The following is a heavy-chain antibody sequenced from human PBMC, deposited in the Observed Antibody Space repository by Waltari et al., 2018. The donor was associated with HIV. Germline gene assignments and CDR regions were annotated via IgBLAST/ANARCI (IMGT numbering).Heavy chain of an antibody. V-gene: IGHV1-3*01. CDR2: INAGNGNT. CDR1: GYTFTSYA. CDR3: ARDPSKHYYDSSGYLGH. J-gene: IGHJ4*02. D-gene: IGHD3-22*01. Sequence: QVQLVQSGAEVKKPGASVKVSCKASGYTFTSYAMHWVRQAPGQRLEWMGWINAGNGNTKYSQKFQGRVTITRDTSASTAYMELSSLRSEDTAVYYCARDPSKHYYDSSGYLGHWGQGTLVTVSS.